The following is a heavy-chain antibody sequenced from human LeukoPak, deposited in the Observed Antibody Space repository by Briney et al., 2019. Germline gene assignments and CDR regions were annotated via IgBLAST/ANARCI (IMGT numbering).Heavy chain of an antibody. CDR1: GGSFSGYY. CDR3: ARAPGYCSGGSCPPPYYYGMDV. J-gene: IGHJ6*02. CDR2: IYYSGST. Sequence: PSETLSLTCAVYGGSFSGYYWSWIRQPPGKGLEWIGYIYYSGSTNYNPSLKSRVTISVDTSKNQFSLKLSSVTAADTAVYYCARAPGYCSGGSCPPPYYYGMDVWGQGTTVTVSS. V-gene: IGHV4-59*01. D-gene: IGHD2-15*01.